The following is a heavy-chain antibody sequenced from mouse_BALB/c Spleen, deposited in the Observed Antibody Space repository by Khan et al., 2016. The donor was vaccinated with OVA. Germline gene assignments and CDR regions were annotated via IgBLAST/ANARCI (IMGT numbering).Heavy chain of an antibody. J-gene: IGHJ1*01. CDR3: ARTGTRWYFDV. V-gene: IGHV14-3*02. Sequence: EVQLQESGAELVKPGASVKLSCTASGFNIKDTYMHWVKQRPEQGLEWIGRIDPANGNTKYDPKFQGKATITADTFSNTAYLQLSSLTSEDTAVYYCARTGTRWYFDVWGAGTTVTVSS. D-gene: IGHD4-1*01. CDR2: IDPANGNT. CDR1: GFNIKDTY.